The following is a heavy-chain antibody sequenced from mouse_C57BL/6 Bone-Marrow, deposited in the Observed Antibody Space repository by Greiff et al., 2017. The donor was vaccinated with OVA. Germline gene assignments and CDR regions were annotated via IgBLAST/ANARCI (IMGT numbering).Heavy chain of an antibody. Sequence: EVHLVESGGGLVQPKGSLKLSCAASGFTFTTYAMNWVRQAPGKGLEWVARIRSKGNSYATYYAVSVKDRFTISRDDSERMLYLQMNNVKTEDTGGWYCVRLPHDWGKGTTLTVSS. V-gene: IGHV10-1*01. D-gene: IGHD2-12*01. CDR1: GFTFTTYA. J-gene: IGHJ2*01. CDR2: IRSKGNSYAT. CDR3: VRLPHD.